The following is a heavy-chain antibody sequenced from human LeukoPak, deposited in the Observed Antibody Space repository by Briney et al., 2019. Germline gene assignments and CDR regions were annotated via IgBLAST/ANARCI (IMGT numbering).Heavy chain of an antibody. Sequence: GASVKVSCKASGYTFTGYYMHWVRQAPGQGLEWMGWINPNSGGTNYAQRFQGWVTMTRDTSISTAYMELSRLRSDDTAVYYCARGGVGYYDSSGSLDYWGQGTLVTVSS. CDR2: INPNSGGT. CDR3: ARGGVGYYDSSGSLDY. V-gene: IGHV1-2*04. CDR1: GYTFTGYY. J-gene: IGHJ4*02. D-gene: IGHD3-22*01.